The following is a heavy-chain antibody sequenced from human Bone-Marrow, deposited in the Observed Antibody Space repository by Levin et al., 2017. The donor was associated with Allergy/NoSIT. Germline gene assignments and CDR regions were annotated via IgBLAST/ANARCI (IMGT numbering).Heavy chain of an antibody. V-gene: IGHV3-33*01. D-gene: IGHD1-26*01. CDR3: TRDRGEWGQFYFDY. CDR2: IWYDGSHK. J-gene: IGHJ4*02. CDR1: GFTFSAFG. Sequence: GGSLRLSCAASGFTFSAFGMHWVRQAPGRGLEWVAVIWYDGSHKFYADSVKGRFTISRDNSKNTLYLQMNSLRAEDTAVYYCTRDRGEWGQFYFDYWGQGILVAVSS.